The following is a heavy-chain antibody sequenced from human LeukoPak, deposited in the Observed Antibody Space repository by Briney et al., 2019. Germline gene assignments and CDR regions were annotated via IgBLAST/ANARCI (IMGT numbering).Heavy chain of an antibody. J-gene: IGHJ6*02. CDR2: INHSGST. Sequence: SETLSLTCAVYGGSFSGYYWSWIRQPPGKGLEWIGEINHSGSTNYNPSLKSRVTISVDTSKNQFSLKLSSVTAADTAVYYCARVCYDFWSGYYYGMDVWGQGTTVTVSS. CDR3: ARVCYDFWSGYYYGMDV. V-gene: IGHV4-34*01. CDR1: GGSFSGYY. D-gene: IGHD3-3*01.